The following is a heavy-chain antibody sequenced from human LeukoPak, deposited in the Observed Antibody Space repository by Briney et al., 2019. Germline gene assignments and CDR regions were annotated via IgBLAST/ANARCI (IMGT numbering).Heavy chain of an antibody. CDR3: ARSILVVPVASHLNYGVDV. J-gene: IGHJ6*02. V-gene: IGHV1-3*01. Sequence: RASVKVSCKVSRYTLTELSMHWVRQAPGQRLEWMGWINAGDGSTRYSQKFHGGVTITRDTSASTAYMELSSLRSEDTAVYYCARSILVVPVASHLNYGVDVWGQGTTVTVSS. D-gene: IGHD2-2*01. CDR1: RYTLTELS. CDR2: INAGDGST.